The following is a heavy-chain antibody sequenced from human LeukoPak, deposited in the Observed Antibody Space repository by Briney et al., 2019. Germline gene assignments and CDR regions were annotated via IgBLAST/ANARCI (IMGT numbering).Heavy chain of an antibody. V-gene: IGHV4-39*01. CDR2: IDSSGNT. J-gene: IGHJ4*02. CDR3: TRRRSGYNTDY. D-gene: IGHD5-12*01. CDR1: GGSISSSSYY. Sequence: SETLSLTCTVSGGSISSSSYYWAWIRQPPGKGLVWIGSIDSSGNTYYNPSLKSRVTISVDTSKNQFSLKLSSVTAADTAVYYCTRRRSGYNTDYWGQGTLVTVSS.